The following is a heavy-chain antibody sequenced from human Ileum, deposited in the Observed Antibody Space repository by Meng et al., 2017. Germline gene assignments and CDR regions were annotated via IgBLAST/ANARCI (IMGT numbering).Heavy chain of an antibody. J-gene: IGHJ4*02. V-gene: IGHV3-11*01. CDR2: ITSSSDTI. D-gene: IGHD4-23*01. Sequence: QLVEPGGDLVKPGGSLRLSCAASGFTFSYYYMAWIRQAPGKGLEWLSYITSSSDTIYYADSVKGRFTISRDNAKNSLFLQMNSLGDEDTAVYYCARANHGGASGLGPFDYWGQGTLVTVSS. CDR3: ARANHGGASGLGPFDY. CDR1: GFTFSYYY.